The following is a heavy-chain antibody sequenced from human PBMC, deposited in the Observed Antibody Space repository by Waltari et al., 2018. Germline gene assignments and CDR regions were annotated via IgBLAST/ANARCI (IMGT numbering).Heavy chain of an antibody. CDR3: AKDPDRIVGSNSPNWFDP. CDR2: IRGSGGKT. J-gene: IGHJ5*02. V-gene: IGHV3-23*01. Sequence: EVQLLESGGGLVEPGGSLRLSCPASRFTFAYGMRWVRQAQGKGLEWVSSIRGSGGKTYYADSVKGRFIISRDNSKNTWFLQMNSLRVDDTAVYYCAKDPDRIVGSNSPNWFDPWGQGTLVTVSS. CDR1: RFTFAYG. D-gene: IGHD3-10*01.